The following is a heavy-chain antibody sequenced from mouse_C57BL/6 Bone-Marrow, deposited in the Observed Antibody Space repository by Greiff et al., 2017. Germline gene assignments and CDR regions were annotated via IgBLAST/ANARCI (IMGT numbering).Heavy chain of an antibody. CDR2: IDPSDSYT. D-gene: IGHD2-1*01. J-gene: IGHJ1*03. CDR3: ARDGNWAYWYFDV. Sequence: VKLMESGAELVKPGASVKLSCKASGYTFTSYWMQWVKQRPGQGLEWIGEIDPSDSYTNYNQKFKGKATLTVDTSSSTAYMQLSSLTSEDSAVYYCARDGNWAYWYFDVWGTGTTVTVS. V-gene: IGHV1-50*01. CDR1: GYTFTSYW.